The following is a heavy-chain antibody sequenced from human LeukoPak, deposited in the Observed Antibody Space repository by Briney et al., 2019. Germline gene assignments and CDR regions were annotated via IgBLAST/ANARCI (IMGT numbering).Heavy chain of an antibody. V-gene: IGHV3-23*01. CDR3: AKHASGVRGFIYY. D-gene: IGHD3-10*01. J-gene: IGHJ4*02. Sequence: GSLSLSFAASGFRFSSYAMSWVRPAPGKGLEWVSAISGSGDTTDYADSVKGRFTISRDNSKNTLYLQMNSLRAEDTAVYYCAKHASGVRGFIYYWGQGTLVTVSS. CDR1: GFRFSSYA. CDR2: ISGSGDTT.